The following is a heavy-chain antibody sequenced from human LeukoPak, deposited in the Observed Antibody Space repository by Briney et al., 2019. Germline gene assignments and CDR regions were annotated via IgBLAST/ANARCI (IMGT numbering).Heavy chain of an antibody. J-gene: IGHJ2*01. CDR3: TRRAARWQFDL. CDR2: INWKTGNG. Sequence: PGGSLRLSCAVSGFNFDDYAMHWVRQAPGRGLEWVSGINWKTGNGIYADSVKGRFTISRDNAKNSLYLQMSSLRAEDTALYYCTRRAARWQFDLWRRGTLLTVSS. V-gene: IGHV3-9*01. CDR1: GFNFDDYA. D-gene: IGHD5-24*01.